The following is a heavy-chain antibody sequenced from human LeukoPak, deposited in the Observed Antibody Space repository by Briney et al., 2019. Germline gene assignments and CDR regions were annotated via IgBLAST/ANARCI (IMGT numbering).Heavy chain of an antibody. CDR2: INPSGGST. Sequence: GSSVKVSCKASGGTFSSYAISWVRQAPGQGLEWMGIINPSGGSTSYAQKFQGRVTMTRDMSTSTVYMELSSLRSEDTAVYYCARDPAYDSSGYYLDYWGQGTLVTVSS. V-gene: IGHV1-46*01. CDR3: ARDPAYDSSGYYLDY. J-gene: IGHJ4*02. CDR1: GGTFSSYA. D-gene: IGHD3-22*01.